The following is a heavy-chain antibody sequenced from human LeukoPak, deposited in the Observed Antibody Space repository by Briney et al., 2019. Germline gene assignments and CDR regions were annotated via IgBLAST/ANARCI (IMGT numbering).Heavy chain of an antibody. CDR1: GGSFTSFY. V-gene: IGHV4-4*07. Sequence: SETLPLTCTVSGGSFTSFYWSWIRQPAGKGLEWIGRIYTSGSTNYNPSLKSRVTILLDKYNNIFSLKLNSVTAADTAIYYCARTTYGSPRAFDVWGQGTLVTVSS. D-gene: IGHD6-13*01. J-gene: IGHJ3*01. CDR2: IYTSGST. CDR3: ARTTYGSPRAFDV.